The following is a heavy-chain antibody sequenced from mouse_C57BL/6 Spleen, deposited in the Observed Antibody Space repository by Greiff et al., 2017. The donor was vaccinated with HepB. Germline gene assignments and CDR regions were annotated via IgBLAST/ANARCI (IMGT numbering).Heavy chain of an antibody. CDR1: GYTFTSYW. Sequence: VQLQQPGAELVMPGASVKLSCKASGYTFTSYWMHWVKQRPGQGLEWIGEIDPSDSYTNYNQKFKGKSTLTVEKSSSTAYMQLSSLTSEDSAVYYCARSNYSNYGYFDYWGQGTTLTVSS. CDR2: IDPSDSYT. J-gene: IGHJ2*01. CDR3: ARSNYSNYGYFDY. D-gene: IGHD2-5*01. V-gene: IGHV1-69*01.